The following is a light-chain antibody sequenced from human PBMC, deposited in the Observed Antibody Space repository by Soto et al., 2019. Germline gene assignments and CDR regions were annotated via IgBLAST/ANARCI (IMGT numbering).Light chain of an antibody. J-gene: IGLJ3*02. V-gene: IGLV2-8*01. Sequence: QSALTRPPSASGYPGQSVTISCTGTSSDVGAYNYVSWYQQYPGKAPKLMIYEVNKRPSGVPARFSGSKSGKTSSLTVSGLQPEDESDYHCTSYAGSHIWVFGGGTKLTLL. CDR3: TSYAGSHIWV. CDR1: SSDVGAYNY. CDR2: EVN.